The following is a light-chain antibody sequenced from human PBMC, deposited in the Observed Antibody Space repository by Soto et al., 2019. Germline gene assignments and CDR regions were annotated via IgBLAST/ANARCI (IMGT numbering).Light chain of an antibody. CDR2: AAS. V-gene: IGKV1-27*01. Sequence: DIQVTQHPSSLSASVGDRVTITCRASQGFKNYLSWYQQKPGETPKLLIYAASTLESGIPPRFSGSGSGTDFTLTINNLQPEDVATYYCQRYYNAPFTFGGGTKVEIK. J-gene: IGKJ4*01. CDR1: QGFKNY. CDR3: QRYYNAPFT.